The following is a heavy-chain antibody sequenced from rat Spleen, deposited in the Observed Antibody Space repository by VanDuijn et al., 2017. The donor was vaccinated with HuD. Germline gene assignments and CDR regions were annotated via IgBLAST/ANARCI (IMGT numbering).Heavy chain of an antibody. CDR1: GFTFSDYY. V-gene: IGHV5-7*01. CDR2: ISYDGSST. CDR3: ARHDYGGYRWFTD. J-gene: IGHJ3*01. D-gene: IGHD1-11*01. Sequence: EVQLVESGGGLVQPGRSLKLSCAASGFTFSDYYMAWVRQAPKKGLEWVATISYDGSSTYYRDSVEGRFTISRDNAKNTVDMQLNSLRSEDTAMYFCARHDYGGYRWFTDWGQGTLVTVSS.